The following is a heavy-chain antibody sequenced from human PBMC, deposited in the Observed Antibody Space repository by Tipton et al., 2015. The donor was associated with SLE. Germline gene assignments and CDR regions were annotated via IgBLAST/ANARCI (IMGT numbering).Heavy chain of an antibody. Sequence: QLVQSGPEVKKPGASVKVSCKASGYTFTSYDINWVRQATGQGLEWMGWMNPNSGNTGYAQKFQGRVTMTRNTSISTAYMELSSLRSEDAAVYYCARGHAAAGEEAAFDIWGQGTMVTVSS. CDR3: ARGHAAAGEEAAFDI. CDR2: MNPNSGNT. V-gene: IGHV1-8*01. D-gene: IGHD6-13*01. J-gene: IGHJ3*02. CDR1: GYTFTSYD.